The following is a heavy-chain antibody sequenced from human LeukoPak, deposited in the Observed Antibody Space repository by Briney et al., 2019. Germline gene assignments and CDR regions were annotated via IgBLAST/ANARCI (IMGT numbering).Heavy chain of an antibody. J-gene: IGHJ4*02. CDR1: GFTFSRSA. D-gene: IGHD1-26*01. CDR2: FSASGGTT. Sequence: GGSLRLSCAASGFTFSRSAMNWVRQAPGKGLEWVSSFSASGGTTYYADSVKGRFTISRDNSKNTLSVQMNSLRAEDTAVYYCAKANYSGSYYFDSWGQGALVTVSS. V-gene: IGHV3-23*01. CDR3: AKANYSGSYYFDS.